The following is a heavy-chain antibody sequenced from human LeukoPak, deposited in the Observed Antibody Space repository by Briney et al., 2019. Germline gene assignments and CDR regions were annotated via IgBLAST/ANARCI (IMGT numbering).Heavy chain of an antibody. CDR1: GFTFNTYE. J-gene: IGHJ4*02. Sequence: GGSLRLSCAASGFTFNTYEMNWVRQAPGKGREGVSYISSNGSTIYYADYVKGRFTISRDNAKNSLYLQANSLRAEDTAIYYCARGGWNYVFNYWGQGTLVTVSS. CDR2: ISSNGSTI. D-gene: IGHD1-7*01. CDR3: ARGGWNYVFNY. V-gene: IGHV3-48*03.